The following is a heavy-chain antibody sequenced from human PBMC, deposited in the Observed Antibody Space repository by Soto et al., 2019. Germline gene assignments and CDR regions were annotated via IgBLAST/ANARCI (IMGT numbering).Heavy chain of an antibody. CDR1: GGTFSSYA. CDR2: IIPFSGTA. Sequence: QVQLVQSGAEVKKPGSSVKVSCKASGGTFSSYAISWVRQAPGQGLEWMGGIIPFSGTANYAQKFQGRDTITADESTSTAYMELSSLRSEDTAVYYCARSQGSSTSLEIYYYYYYGMDVWGQGTMVTVSS. CDR3: ARSQGSSTSLEIYYYYYYGMDV. J-gene: IGHJ6*02. D-gene: IGHD2-2*01. V-gene: IGHV1-69*01.